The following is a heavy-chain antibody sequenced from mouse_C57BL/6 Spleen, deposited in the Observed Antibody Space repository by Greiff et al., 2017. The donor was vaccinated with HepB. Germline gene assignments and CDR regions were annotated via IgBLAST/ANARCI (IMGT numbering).Heavy chain of an antibody. V-gene: IGHV1-55*01. CDR3: ATIYYDYDGEAYYAMDY. CDR1: GYTFTSYW. J-gene: IGHJ4*01. Sequence: QVQLQQPGAELVKPGASVKMSCKASGYTFTSYWITWVKQRPGQGLEWIGDIYPGSGSTNYNEKFKSKATLTVDTSSSTAYMQLSSLTSEDSAVYYCATIYYDYDGEAYYAMDYWGQGTSVTVSS. D-gene: IGHD2-4*01. CDR2: IYPGSGST.